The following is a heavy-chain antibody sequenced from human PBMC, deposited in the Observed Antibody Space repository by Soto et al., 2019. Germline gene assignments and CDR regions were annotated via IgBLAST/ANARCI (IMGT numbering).Heavy chain of an antibody. CDR1: GGSFSGYY. Sequence: QVQLQQWGAGLLKPSGTLSLTCAVYGGSFSGYYWSWIRQPPGKGLEWIGEINHSGSTNYNPSLKSRVTISVDTSKNQFSLKLSSVTAADTAVYYCARGGYCSGGSCYYFDYWGQGTLVTVSS. J-gene: IGHJ4*02. V-gene: IGHV4-34*01. CDR3: ARGGYCSGGSCYYFDY. D-gene: IGHD2-15*01. CDR2: INHSGST.